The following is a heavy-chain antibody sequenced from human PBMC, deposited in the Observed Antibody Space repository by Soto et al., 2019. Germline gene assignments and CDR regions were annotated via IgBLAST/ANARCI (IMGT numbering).Heavy chain of an antibody. CDR1: GGTIRDYY. D-gene: IGHD3-22*01. Sequence: SETLSLTCTVSGGTIRDYYWSWMRQVPGKRLEWIGCIFYSGSTRYNPSLKSRVTMSVDTSKNQFFLKMTSVTAADTAVYYCARGLAPFYDSSGFSNWFEPWGQGTLVTVSS. J-gene: IGHJ5*02. CDR2: IFYSGST. V-gene: IGHV4-59*01. CDR3: ARGLAPFYDSSGFSNWFEP.